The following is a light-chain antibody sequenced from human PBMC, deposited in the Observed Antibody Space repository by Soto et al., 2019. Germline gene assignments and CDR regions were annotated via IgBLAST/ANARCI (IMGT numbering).Light chain of an antibody. Sequence: DVVMTQTPLSLSVASGQPASISCKSSQCLLHITGETFLFWYLQKPGQSPQLLIYEVSTRASGVPDRFSGSGSGTDFTLEISRVETDDVGIYYCMQSTQLPPTFGQGTRLEIK. J-gene: IGKJ5*01. CDR2: EVS. V-gene: IGKV2D-29*02. CDR1: QCLLHITGETF. CDR3: MQSTQLPPT.